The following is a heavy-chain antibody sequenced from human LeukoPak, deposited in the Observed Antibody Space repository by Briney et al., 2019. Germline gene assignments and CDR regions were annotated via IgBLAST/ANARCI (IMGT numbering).Heavy chain of an antibody. V-gene: IGHV3-23*01. D-gene: IGHD3-10*01. J-gene: IGHJ6*04. CDR3: AVDYGSGSYFFYYYYGMDV. CDR2: ISGSGGST. CDR1: GFTFSSCS. Sequence: GGSLRLSCAASGFTFSSCSMSWVRQAPGKGLEWVSAISGSGGSTYYADSVKGRFTISRDNSKNTLYLQINSLRAEDTAVYYCAVDYGSGSYFFYYYYGMDVWGKGTTVTVSS.